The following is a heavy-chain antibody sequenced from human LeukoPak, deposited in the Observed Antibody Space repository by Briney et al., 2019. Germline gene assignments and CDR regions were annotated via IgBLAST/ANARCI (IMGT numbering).Heavy chain of an antibody. Sequence: PGGSLRLSCAASGFTFSSYWMSWARQAPGKGLKSVANIKQDGSEKYYVDSVKGRFTISRDNAKNSLYLQMNSLRAEDTAVYYCASHPLSFWLGELSAWFDPWGQGTLVTVSS. D-gene: IGHD3-10*01. J-gene: IGHJ5*02. CDR2: IKQDGSEK. CDR3: ASHPLSFWLGELSAWFDP. CDR1: GFTFSSYW. V-gene: IGHV3-7*01.